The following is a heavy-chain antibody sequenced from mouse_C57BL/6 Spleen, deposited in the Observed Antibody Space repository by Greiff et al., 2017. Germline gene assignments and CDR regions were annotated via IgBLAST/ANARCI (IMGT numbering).Heavy chain of an antibody. Sequence: QVQLQQPGAELVKPGASVKLSCKASGYTFTSYWMHWVKQRPGQGLEWIGMIHPNSGSTNYNEKFKSKATLTVDKSSNTACMQLSSLTSEDSAVYYCARPLYGGIWGQGTTLTVSS. CDR3: ARPLYGGI. D-gene: IGHD1-1*01. CDR2: IHPNSGST. CDR1: GYTFTSYW. V-gene: IGHV1-64*01. J-gene: IGHJ2*01.